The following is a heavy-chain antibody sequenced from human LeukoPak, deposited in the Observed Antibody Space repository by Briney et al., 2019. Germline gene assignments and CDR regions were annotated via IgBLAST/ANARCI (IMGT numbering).Heavy chain of an antibody. CDR3: ARDRTGTLTV. D-gene: IGHD1-1*01. CDR1: GGTFSSYA. Sequence: VASVKVSCKASGGTFSSYAISWVRQAPGQGLEWMGGIIPIFGTANYAQKFQGRVTITADESTSTAYMELSSLRSEDTAVYYCARDRTGTLTVWGQGTMVTVSS. V-gene: IGHV1-69*13. J-gene: IGHJ3*01. CDR2: IIPIFGTA.